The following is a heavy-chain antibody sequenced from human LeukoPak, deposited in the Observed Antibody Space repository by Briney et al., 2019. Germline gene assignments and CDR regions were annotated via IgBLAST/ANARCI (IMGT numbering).Heavy chain of an antibody. CDR3: ARLPGRGCSSTSCRFLRAFDI. CDR1: GGSMSSYY. CDR2: IYPFGNT. V-gene: IGHV4-59*01. D-gene: IGHD2-2*01. Sequence: SETLSLTCSASGGSMSSYYWSWIRQPPGKGLEWIGYIYPFGNTNYNPSLKSRITISIDTSKNQFSLKLSSVTAADTAVYYCARLPGRGCSSTSCRFLRAFDIWGQGTLVTVSS. J-gene: IGHJ3*02.